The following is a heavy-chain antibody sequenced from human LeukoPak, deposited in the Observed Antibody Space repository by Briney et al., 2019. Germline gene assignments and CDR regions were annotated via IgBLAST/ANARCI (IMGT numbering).Heavy chain of an antibody. CDR3: ARARLGATTSNWFDP. D-gene: IGHD1-26*01. Sequence: SETLSLTCTVSGGSISSSSYYWGWIRQPPGKGLEWIGSIYYSGSTYYNPSLKSRVTISVDTSKNQFSLKLSSVTAADTAVYYCARARLGATTSNWFDPWGQGTLVTVSS. J-gene: IGHJ5*02. CDR2: IYYSGST. CDR1: GGSISSSSYY. V-gene: IGHV4-39*07.